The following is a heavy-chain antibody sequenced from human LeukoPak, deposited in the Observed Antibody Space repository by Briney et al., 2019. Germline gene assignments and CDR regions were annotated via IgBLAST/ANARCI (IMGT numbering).Heavy chain of an antibody. Sequence: SQTLSLTCAISGDSVSSNNAAWNWIRQSPPRGLEWLGRTYYRSKWYYGYAESMKSRITVNPDTSQNHFSLHLNSVTPEGTAVYYCASWRFDVWGQGTTVTVSS. V-gene: IGHV6-1*01. J-gene: IGHJ6*02. D-gene: IGHD3-16*01. CDR1: GDSVSSNNAA. CDR2: TYYRSKWYY. CDR3: ASWRFDV.